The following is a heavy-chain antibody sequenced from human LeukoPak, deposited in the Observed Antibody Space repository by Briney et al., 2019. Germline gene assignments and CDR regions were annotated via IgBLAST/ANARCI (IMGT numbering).Heavy chain of an antibody. V-gene: IGHV3-21*01. CDR1: GFTFSSYW. CDR2: ISSSSSYI. CDR3: ARDKRHYYDSSGYFRRHYYYGMDV. Sequence: GGSLRLSCAASGFTFSSYWMHWVRQAPGKGLEWVSSISSSSSYIYYADSVKGRFTISRDNAKNSLYLQMNSLRAEDTAVYYCARDKRHYYDSSGYFRRHYYYGMDVWGQGTTVTVSS. J-gene: IGHJ6*02. D-gene: IGHD3-22*01.